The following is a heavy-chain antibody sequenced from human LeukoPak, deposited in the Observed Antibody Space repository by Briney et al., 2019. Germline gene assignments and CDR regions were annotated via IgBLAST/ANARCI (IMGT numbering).Heavy chain of an antibody. CDR3: ARGRYLTTLGGAAAGFLDN. Sequence: SETLSLTCAVNGGSFSGYYWNWIRQPPGKRLEWIGEINHTGNTNYNPSLKRRVSISVDTSQKQFSLRLNSVTAADTAVYYCARGRYLTTLGGAAAGFLDNWGQGILVTVSS. V-gene: IGHV4-34*01. CDR2: INHTGNT. D-gene: IGHD6-13*01. J-gene: IGHJ4*02. CDR1: GGSFSGYY.